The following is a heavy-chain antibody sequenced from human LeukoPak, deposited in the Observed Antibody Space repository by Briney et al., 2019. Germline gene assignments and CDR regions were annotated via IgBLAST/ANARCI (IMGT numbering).Heavy chain of an antibody. CDR3: ARAHHITIFGVVIKGRYFQH. J-gene: IGHJ1*01. CDR2: MNPNSGNT. CDR1: GYTFTSYD. Sequence: ASVKVSCKASGYTFTSYDINWVRQATGQGLEWMGWMNPNSGNTGYAQKLQGRVTMTRNTSISTAYMELSSLRSEDTAVYYCARAHHITIFGVVIKGRYFQHWGQGTLVTVSS. V-gene: IGHV1-8*01. D-gene: IGHD3-3*01.